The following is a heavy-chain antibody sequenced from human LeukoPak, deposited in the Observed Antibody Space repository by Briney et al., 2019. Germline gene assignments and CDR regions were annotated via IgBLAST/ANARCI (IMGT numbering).Heavy chain of an antibody. CDR1: GYTFTGYY. CDR3: ARDNFPDYYDSSGYPSDY. D-gene: IGHD3-22*01. CDR2: INPNSGGT. Sequence: GASVKVSCKASGYTFTGYYMHWVRQAPGQGLEWMGWINPNSGGTNYAQKFQGRVTMTRDTSISTAYMELSRLRSDDTAVYYCARDNFPDYYDSSGYPSDYWGQGTLVTVSS. J-gene: IGHJ4*02. V-gene: IGHV1-2*02.